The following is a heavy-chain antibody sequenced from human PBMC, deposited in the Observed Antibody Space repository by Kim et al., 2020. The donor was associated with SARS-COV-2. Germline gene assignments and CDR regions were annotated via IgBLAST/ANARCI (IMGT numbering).Heavy chain of an antibody. Sequence: YAAYVKGKYTISRDDSKSIAYLQMNSLKTEDTAVYYCVRARVRGVTRFDYWGQGTLVTVSS. D-gene: IGHD3-10*01. CDR3: VRARVRGVTRFDY. V-gene: IGHV3-49*02. J-gene: IGHJ4*02.